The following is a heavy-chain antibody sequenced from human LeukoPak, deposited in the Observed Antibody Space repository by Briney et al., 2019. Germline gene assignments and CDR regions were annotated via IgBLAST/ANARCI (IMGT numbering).Heavy chain of an antibody. J-gene: IGHJ6*03. Sequence: SETLSLTCTVSGGSISSHYWSWIRQPPGKGLEWIGYIYYSGSTNNNPSLKSRVTISVDTSKNQFSLKLSSVTAADTAVYYCASSSGYEYYYMDVWGKGTTVTVSS. D-gene: IGHD3-3*01. CDR3: ASSSGYEYYYMDV. CDR1: GGSISSHY. V-gene: IGHV4-59*11. CDR2: IYYSGST.